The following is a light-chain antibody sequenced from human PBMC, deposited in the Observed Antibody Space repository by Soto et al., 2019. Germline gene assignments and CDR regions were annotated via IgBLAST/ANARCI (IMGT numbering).Light chain of an antibody. Sequence: EMVMTQSPAILSVSPGERATLSCRASQRIDTSLAWYHQRPGQAPRRLLSNAATRATGIPARFIGRGFGTEFTLTLSSLQSEDFALYYCQQDYKWPPFTFGPGTKVDI. CDR2: NAA. CDR3: QQDYKWPPFT. CDR1: QRIDTS. J-gene: IGKJ3*01. V-gene: IGKV3-15*01.